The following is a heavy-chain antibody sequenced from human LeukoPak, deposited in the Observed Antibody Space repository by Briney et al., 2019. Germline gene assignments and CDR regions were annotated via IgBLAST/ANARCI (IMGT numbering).Heavy chain of an antibody. D-gene: IGHD5-18*01. CDR3: ARFGVSYGSSYFDY. J-gene: IGHJ4*02. CDR2: ISSSSSYI. V-gene: IGHV3-21*01. Sequence: PGGSLRLSCAASGLTVSSSYMSWVREAPGKGLELVSSISSSSSYIYYADSVKGRFTISRDNANNSLYMQMNSLRAEDTAVYYCARFGVSYGSSYFDYWGQGTLVTVSS. CDR1: GLTVSSSY.